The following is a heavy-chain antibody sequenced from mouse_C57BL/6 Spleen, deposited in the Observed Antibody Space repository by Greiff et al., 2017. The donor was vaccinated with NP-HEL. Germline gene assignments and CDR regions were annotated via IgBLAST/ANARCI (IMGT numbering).Heavy chain of an antibody. CDR2: INPNNGGT. Sequence: EVKLMASGPELVKPGASVKMSCKASGYTFTDYNMHWVKQSHGKSLEWIGYINPNNGGTSYNQKFKGKATLTVNKSSSTAYMALRSLTSEDSAVYYCARGYYGSSYNWYFDVWGTGTTVTVSS. D-gene: IGHD1-1*01. V-gene: IGHV1-22*01. CDR3: ARGYYGSSYNWYFDV. J-gene: IGHJ1*03. CDR1: GYTFTDYN.